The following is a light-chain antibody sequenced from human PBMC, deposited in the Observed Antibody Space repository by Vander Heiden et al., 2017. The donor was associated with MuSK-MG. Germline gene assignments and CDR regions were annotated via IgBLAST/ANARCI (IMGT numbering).Light chain of an antibody. CDR2: MGS. V-gene: IGKV2-28*01. J-gene: IGKJ1*01. CDR1: QSLLHSNGYNC. Sequence: VTPGEPASISFRASQSLLHSNGYNCLDWYLQKPGQAPQLLIYMGSNRASGVPDRFSGSGSGTDFTLKISRVEAEDVGVYYCMQALQSPWTFGQGTKVEIK. CDR3: MQALQSPWT.